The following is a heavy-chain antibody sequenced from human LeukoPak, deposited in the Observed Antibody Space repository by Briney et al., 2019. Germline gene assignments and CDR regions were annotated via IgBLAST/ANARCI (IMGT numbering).Heavy chain of an antibody. CDR1: GYSFTSYW. CDR2: IDPSDSYT. Sequence: GESLKISCKGSGYSFTSYWISWVRQMPGKGLEWMGRIDPSDSYTNYSPSFQGHVTISANKSISTAYLQWSSLRASDTAMYYCAIPGYRYGPIWGQGTLVTVSS. J-gene: IGHJ4*02. V-gene: IGHV5-10-1*01. CDR3: AIPGYRYGPI. D-gene: IGHD5-18*01.